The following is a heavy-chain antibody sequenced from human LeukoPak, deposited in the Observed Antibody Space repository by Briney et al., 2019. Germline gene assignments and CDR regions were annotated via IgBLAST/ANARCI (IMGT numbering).Heavy chain of an antibody. CDR3: AKDIQLST. V-gene: IGHV3-23*01. D-gene: IGHD3-16*02. CDR1: GFTFSDSA. CDR2: ISSSAGNT. J-gene: IGHJ3*01. Sequence: GGSLRLSCAASGFTFSDSAMTWVRQVPGKGPEWVSLISSSAGNTYYADSVKGRFTISRDNSKNTLSLQMNSLRVEDTAIYYCAKDIQLSTWGLGTMVTVPS.